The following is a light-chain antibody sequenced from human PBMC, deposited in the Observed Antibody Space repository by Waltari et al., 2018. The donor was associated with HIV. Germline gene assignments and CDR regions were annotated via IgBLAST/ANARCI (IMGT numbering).Light chain of an antibody. V-gene: IGLV1-47*01. CDR1: TSTIGSND. J-gene: IGLJ2*01. CDR2: RNN. CDR3: VAWDDSLRGVV. Sequence: SVLTQPPSASGTPGQRVTISCSASTSTIGSNDASWYQHLPGAAPKLLIHRNNQRPSGVPDRFSGSTSGTSASLAISGLRSEDEADYYCVAWDDSLRGVVFGGGTKVAAL.